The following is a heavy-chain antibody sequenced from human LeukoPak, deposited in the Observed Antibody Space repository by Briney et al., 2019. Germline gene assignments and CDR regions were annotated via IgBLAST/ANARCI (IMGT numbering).Heavy chain of an antibody. Sequence: SVKVSCTASGGTFSSYAISWVRQAPGQGLEWMGRIIPILGIANYAQKFQGRVTITADKSTSTAYMELSSLRSEDTAVYYCARDSMRDIVVVPAAIEPYGMDVWGQGTTVTVSS. J-gene: IGHJ6*02. CDR3: ARDSMRDIVVVPAAIEPYGMDV. D-gene: IGHD2-2*01. V-gene: IGHV1-69*04. CDR1: GGTFSSYA. CDR2: IIPILGIA.